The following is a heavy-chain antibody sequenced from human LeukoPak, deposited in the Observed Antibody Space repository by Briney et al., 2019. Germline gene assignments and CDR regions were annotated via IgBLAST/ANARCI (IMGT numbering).Heavy chain of an antibody. Sequence: ASVKVSCKASGYTFTGYYMHWVRQAPGQGLEWMGRINPNSGGTNYAQKFQGRVTMTRDTSISTAYMELRSLRSDDMAVYYCARSAAAGTYYMDVWGKGTTVTVSS. V-gene: IGHV1-2*06. D-gene: IGHD6-13*01. CDR3: ARSAAAGTYYMDV. CDR1: GYTFTGYY. CDR2: INPNSGGT. J-gene: IGHJ6*03.